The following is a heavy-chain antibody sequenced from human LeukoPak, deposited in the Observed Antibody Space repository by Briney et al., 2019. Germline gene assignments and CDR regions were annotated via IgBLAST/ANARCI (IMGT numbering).Heavy chain of an antibody. V-gene: IGHV3-21*01. CDR2: IGSSSSYI. Sequence: GGALSLSCAASVFTFSSVSMDWDRQAPGEELEVVSSIGSSSSYIYYADSVKGRFTISRDNAKNSLYLQMNSLRAEGTAVYYCARDEGVVVTSKTFDYWGQGALVTVSS. CDR3: ARDEGVVVTSKTFDY. D-gene: IGHD2-21*02. CDR1: VFTFSSVS. J-gene: IGHJ4*02.